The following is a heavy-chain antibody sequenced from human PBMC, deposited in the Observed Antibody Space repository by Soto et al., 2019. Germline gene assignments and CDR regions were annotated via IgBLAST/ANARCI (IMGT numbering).Heavy chain of an antibody. CDR2: IGTAGDT. J-gene: IGHJ1*01. V-gene: IGHV3-13*01. CDR3: ARGARTALDDFWSGYYPEYFQH. D-gene: IGHD3-3*01. CDR1: GFTFSSYD. Sequence: GGSLRLSCAASGFTFSSYDMHWVRQATGKGLEWVSAIGTAGDTYYPGSVKGRFTISRENAKNSLYLQMNSLRAGDTAVYYCARGARTALDDFWSGYYPEYFQHWGQGTLVTVSS.